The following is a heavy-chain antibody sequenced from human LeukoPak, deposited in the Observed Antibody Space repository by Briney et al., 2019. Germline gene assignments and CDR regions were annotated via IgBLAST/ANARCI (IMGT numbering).Heavy chain of an antibody. Sequence: SETLSLTCAVYGGSFSGYYWSWIRQPPGKGLEWIGETNHSGSTNYNPSLKSRVTISVDTSKNQFSLKLSSVTAADTAVYYCARGGGRITIFGVVTRSSRSFDYWGQGTLVTVSS. CDR3: ARGGGRITIFGVVTRSSRSFDY. V-gene: IGHV4-34*01. J-gene: IGHJ4*02. CDR1: GGSFSGYY. CDR2: TNHSGST. D-gene: IGHD3-3*01.